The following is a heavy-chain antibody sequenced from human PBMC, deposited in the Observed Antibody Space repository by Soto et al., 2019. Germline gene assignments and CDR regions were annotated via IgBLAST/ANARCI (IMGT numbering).Heavy chain of an antibody. CDR2: IRGSGDST. J-gene: IGHJ3*02. CDR1: GFTFSSYA. V-gene: IGHV3-23*01. D-gene: IGHD1-26*01. CDR3: AKALSGSYYFAFDI. Sequence: EVQLLESGGDLIQPGGSLRLSCAASGFTFSSYAMSWVRQAAGKGLEWVSTIRGSGDSTYYADSVKGRFTISRDNSKNTLYLQMNSLRAEDTAVYYCAKALSGSYYFAFDIWGQGTMVTVSS.